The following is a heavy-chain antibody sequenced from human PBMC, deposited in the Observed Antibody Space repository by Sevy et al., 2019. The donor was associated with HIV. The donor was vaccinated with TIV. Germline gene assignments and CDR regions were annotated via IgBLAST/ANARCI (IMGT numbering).Heavy chain of an antibody. D-gene: IGHD3-22*01. V-gene: IGHV3-23*01. CDR3: AKGYYDSSGYYSDFDY. J-gene: IGHJ4*02. Sequence: GGSLRLSCAASGFTFSSYAMSWVRQAPGKGLEWVSAISGSGGSTYYADSVKGRFTISRDNSKNTRYLQMNSLRAEDTAVYYCAKGYYDSSGYYSDFDYWGQGTLVTVSS. CDR1: GFTFSSYA. CDR2: ISGSGGST.